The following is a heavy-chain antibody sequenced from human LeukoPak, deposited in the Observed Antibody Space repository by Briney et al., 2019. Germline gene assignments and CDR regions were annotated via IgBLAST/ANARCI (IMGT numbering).Heavy chain of an antibody. CDR1: GFTFSDSA. CDR3: AKSRSDWTHFDY. D-gene: IGHD1-26*01. V-gene: IGHV3-30-3*02. J-gene: IGHJ4*02. CDR2: ISYDGSST. Sequence: GGSLRLSCAASGFTFSDSAMHWVRQTPAKGLEWVAVISYDGSSTYYADSVRGRFNISRDNSKNTLSLQMNSLRAEDTAIYYCAKSRSDWTHFDYWGQGTLVTVSS.